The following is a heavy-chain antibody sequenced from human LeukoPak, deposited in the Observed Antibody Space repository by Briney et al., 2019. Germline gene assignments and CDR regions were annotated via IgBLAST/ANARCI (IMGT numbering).Heavy chain of an antibody. V-gene: IGHV1-46*01. Sequence: ASVKVSCKASGYTFTSNYMHWVRQAPGQGLEWMGIINPSGGSTRYTQKFQGRVTMTRDTSTSTVYMELSSLRSEDTAVYYCARDQYYYGSGSYYSVDYWGRGTLVTVSS. J-gene: IGHJ4*02. CDR2: INPSGGST. D-gene: IGHD3-10*01. CDR3: ARDQYYYGSGSYYSVDY. CDR1: GYTFTSNY.